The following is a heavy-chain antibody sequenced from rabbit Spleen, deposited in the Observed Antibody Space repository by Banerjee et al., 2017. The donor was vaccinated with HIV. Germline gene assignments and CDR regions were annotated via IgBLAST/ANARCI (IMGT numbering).Heavy chain of an antibody. V-gene: IGHV1S47*01. J-gene: IGHJ6*01. CDR2: IGSSSGNT. D-gene: IGHD1-1*01. CDR1: GFSLSNNAA. Sequence: QQQLEESGGGLVQPEGSLTLTCKVSGFSLSNNAAMCWVRQAPGKGLEWIACIGSSSGNTYYASWAKGRFTITSSTSLNTVTLQMTRLTAADTATYFCARDTSSSFSSYGMDLWGPGTLVTVS. CDR3: ARDTSSSFSSYGMDL.